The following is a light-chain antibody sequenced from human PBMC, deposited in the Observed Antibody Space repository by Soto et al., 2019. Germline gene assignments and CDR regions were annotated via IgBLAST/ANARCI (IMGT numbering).Light chain of an antibody. V-gene: IGLV2-14*01. J-gene: IGLJ1*01. Sequence: QSVLTQPASVSGSPGQSITTSCTGTSSDVGGYNYVSWYQQHPGKAPKLMIYDVSNRPSGVSNRFSGSKPGNTASLTISGLQAEDEADYYCSSYTSSSTRVFGTGTKVTVL. CDR3: SSYTSSSTRV. CDR2: DVS. CDR1: SSDVGGYNY.